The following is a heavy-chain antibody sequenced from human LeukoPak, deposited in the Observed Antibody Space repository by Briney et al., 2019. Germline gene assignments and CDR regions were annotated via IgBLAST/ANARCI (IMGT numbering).Heavy chain of an antibody. J-gene: IGHJ4*02. V-gene: IGHV4-34*01. D-gene: IGHD2-15*01. CDR2: INHSGST. CDR3: ARGGYCSGGSCYFLPFDY. CDR1: GGSFSGYY. Sequence: PSETLSLTCAVYGGSFSGYYWSWIRQPPGKGLEWIGEINHSGSTNYNPSLKSRVTISVDTSKNQFSLKLSSVTAADTAVYYCARGGYCSGGSCYFLPFDYWGQGTLVTVSS.